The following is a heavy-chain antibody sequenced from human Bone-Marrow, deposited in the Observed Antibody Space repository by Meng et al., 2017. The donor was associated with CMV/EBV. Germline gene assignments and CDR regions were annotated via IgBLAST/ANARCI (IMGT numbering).Heavy chain of an antibody. Sequence: ASVKVSCKASGYTFTDYYMHWVRQAPGQGLEWMGWINPNSGGTNYAQKFQGRVTMTRDTSISTAYMELSRLRSDDTAVYYCAREARGVYQLLRKGGIFDDWGQGNLVTVSS. CDR2: INPNSGGT. J-gene: IGHJ4*02. CDR1: GYTFTDYY. D-gene: IGHD2-2*01. CDR3: AREARGVYQLLRKGGIFDD. V-gene: IGHV1-2*02.